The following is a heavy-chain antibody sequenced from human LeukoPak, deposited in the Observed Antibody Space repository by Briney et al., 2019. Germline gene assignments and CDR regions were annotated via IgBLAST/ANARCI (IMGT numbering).Heavy chain of an antibody. D-gene: IGHD1-26*01. Sequence: ASVKVSCKASGYTFTSYDINWVRQATGQGLEWMGWMNPNSGNTGYAQKFQGRVTMTRNTSISTAYMELSRLRSDDTAVYYCARLKEVGATTKFDYWGQGTLVTVSS. J-gene: IGHJ4*02. CDR2: MNPNSGNT. V-gene: IGHV1-8*01. CDR3: ARLKEVGATTKFDY. CDR1: GYTFTSYD.